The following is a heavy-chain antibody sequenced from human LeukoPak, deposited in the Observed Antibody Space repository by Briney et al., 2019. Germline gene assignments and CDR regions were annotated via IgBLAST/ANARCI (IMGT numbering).Heavy chain of an antibody. CDR1: GFTFSSYG. CDR3: AKGAWAATAGYFDY. V-gene: IGHV3-23*01. Sequence: GGSLRLPCAASGFTFSSYGMSWVRQAPGKGLEWVSAISGSGGSTYYADSVEGQFTISRDNSKNTLYLQMNSLRAEDTAVYYCAKGAWAATAGYFDYWGQGTLVTVSS. CDR2: ISGSGGST. D-gene: IGHD6-13*01. J-gene: IGHJ4*02.